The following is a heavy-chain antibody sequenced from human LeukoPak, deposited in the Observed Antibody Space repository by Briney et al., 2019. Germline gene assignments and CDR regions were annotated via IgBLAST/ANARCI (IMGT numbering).Heavy chain of an antibody. J-gene: IGHJ3*02. Sequence: SETLSLTCTVSGGSISSGSYYWSWIRQPAGKGLEWIGRIYTSGSTNYNPSLKSRVTISVDTSKNQFSLKLSSVTAADTAVYYCARRGYCSSTSCFTGAFDIWGQGTMVTVSS. CDR1: GGSISSGSYY. D-gene: IGHD2-2*02. CDR2: IYTSGST. V-gene: IGHV4-61*02. CDR3: ARRGYCSSTSCFTGAFDI.